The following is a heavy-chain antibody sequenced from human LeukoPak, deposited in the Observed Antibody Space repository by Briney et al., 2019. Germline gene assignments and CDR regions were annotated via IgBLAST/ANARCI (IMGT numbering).Heavy chain of an antibody. D-gene: IGHD2/OR15-2a*01. CDR3: AKDRATIVPYYFDY. CDR2: ISGTGGTT. Sequence: GGSLRLSCAASGFTFSSYAMNWVRQAPGKGLEWVSSISGTGGTTHYADSVKGRFTISRDNSKNTLYLQMDSLRAEDTAVYYCAKDRATIVPYYFDYWGQGTLVTVSS. V-gene: IGHV3-23*01. J-gene: IGHJ4*02. CDR1: GFTFSSYA.